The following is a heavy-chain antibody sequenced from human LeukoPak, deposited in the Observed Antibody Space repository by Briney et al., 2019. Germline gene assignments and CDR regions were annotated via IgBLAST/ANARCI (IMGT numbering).Heavy chain of an antibody. D-gene: IGHD3-3*01. V-gene: IGHV4-39*01. Sequence: PSETLSLTCTVSGGSISGSTYYWGWTRQPPGKGLEWIGSIYYSGSTHYNPSLESRVTISVDTSKTQFSLKLSSVTAADTAVYYCARHSYNFDWFDPWGQGTLVTVSS. CDR1: GGSISGSTYY. CDR3: ARHSYNFDWFDP. CDR2: IYYSGST. J-gene: IGHJ5*02.